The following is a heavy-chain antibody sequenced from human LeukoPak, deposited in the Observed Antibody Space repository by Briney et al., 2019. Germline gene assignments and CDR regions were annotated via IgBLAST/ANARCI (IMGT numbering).Heavy chain of an antibody. CDR2: ISSDASNE. J-gene: IGHJ4*02. D-gene: IGHD3-9*01. CDR1: GFTFSNYG. CDR3: AKEGEAGYSGGFDH. Sequence: GGSLRLSCAGSGFTFSNYGIHWVRQAPGRGLEWVTFISSDASNEYYADSVKGRFTISRDNSKKKVYVQMNSLRVEDTAVYYCAKEGEAGYSGGFDHWGQGTLVTVSS. V-gene: IGHV3-30*18.